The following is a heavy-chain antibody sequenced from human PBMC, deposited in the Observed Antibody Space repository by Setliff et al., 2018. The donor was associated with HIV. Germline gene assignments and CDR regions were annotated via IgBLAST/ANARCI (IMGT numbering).Heavy chain of an antibody. J-gene: IGHJ3*02. CDR2: INKDGSQT. D-gene: IGHD3-22*01. CDR1: GFTFSSYW. V-gene: IGHV3-7*03. Sequence: GGSLRLSCATSGFTFSSYWMSWVRQAPGKGLEWVANINKDGSQTYYVDSVKGRFTISRDTAKNSLYLQMNSLRAEDTAVYYCARTYYYDASGYYRPFDIWGQGTMVTVSS. CDR3: ARTYYYDASGYYRPFDI.